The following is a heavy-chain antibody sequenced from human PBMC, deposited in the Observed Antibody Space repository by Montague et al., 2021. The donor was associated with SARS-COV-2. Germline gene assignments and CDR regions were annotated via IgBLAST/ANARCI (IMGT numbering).Heavy chain of an antibody. CDR2: ISYIGKT. V-gene: IGHV4-38-2*02. CDR1: GYSISSGYY. Sequence: SETLSLTCSVSGYSISSGYYWGWIRQPPGKGLEWVGCISYIGKTYYSPSLKSRLTISLDSSKNQFSLQARSVTAADTAVYYCVRVLANRVMAYWGQGTLVTVSS. CDR3: VRVLANRVMAY. J-gene: IGHJ4*02. D-gene: IGHD2-8*01.